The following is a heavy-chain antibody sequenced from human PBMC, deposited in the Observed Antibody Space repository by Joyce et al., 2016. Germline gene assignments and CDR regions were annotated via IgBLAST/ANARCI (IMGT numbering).Heavy chain of an antibody. CDR1: GYMFTGYY. Sequence: QVQLVQSGAEVKKPGASVKVSCKASGYMFTGYYMHWVRQAPGKGLEWKGRINPDSGGTNYAQKFQGRVTLTRDTSISTAYMELSRLRSDDTAVYYCARDYCSGGSCYDYYYYYMDVWGKGTTVTVSS. D-gene: IGHD2-15*01. J-gene: IGHJ6*03. CDR3: ARDYCSGGSCYDYYYYYMDV. CDR2: INPDSGGT. V-gene: IGHV1-2*06.